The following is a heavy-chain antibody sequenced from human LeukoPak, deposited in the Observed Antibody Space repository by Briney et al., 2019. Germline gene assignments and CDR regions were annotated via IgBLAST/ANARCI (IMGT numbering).Heavy chain of an antibody. V-gene: IGHV1-69*13. CDR3: ARDRDSSSWYYMDV. D-gene: IGHD6-13*01. Sequence: SVKVSCKASGYTFTSYGISWVRQAPGQGLEWMGGIIPIFGTANYAQKFQGRVTITADESTSTAYMELSSLRSEDTAVYYCARDRDSSSWYYMDVWGKGTTVTISS. CDR1: GYTFTSYG. J-gene: IGHJ6*03. CDR2: IIPIFGTA.